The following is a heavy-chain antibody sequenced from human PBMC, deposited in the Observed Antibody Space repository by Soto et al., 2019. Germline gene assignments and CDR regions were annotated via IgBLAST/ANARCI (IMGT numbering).Heavy chain of an antibody. V-gene: IGHV1-69*13. J-gene: IGHJ4*02. CDR1: GGTFSSYA. CDR2: IIPIFGTA. D-gene: IGHD3-22*01. CDR3: AREPIYDSSGYYYSRSGYFDY. Sequence: SVKVSCKASGGTFSSYAISWVRQAPGQGLEWMGGIIPIFGTANYAQKFQGRVTITADESTSTAYMELSSLRSEDTAVYYCAREPIYDSSGYYYSRSGYFDYWGQGTLVTVSS.